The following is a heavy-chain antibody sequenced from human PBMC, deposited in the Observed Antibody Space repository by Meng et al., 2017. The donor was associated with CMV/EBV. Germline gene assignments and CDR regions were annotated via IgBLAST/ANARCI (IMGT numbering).Heavy chain of an antibody. CDR1: GGSISSSSYY. D-gene: IGHD5-18*01. V-gene: IGHV4-39*07. J-gene: IGHJ4*02. CDR3: ARSHTAMTLPNIYFDY. Sequence: SETLSLTCTVPGGSISSSSYYWGWIRQPPGKGLEWIGSIYYSESTYYNPSLKSRVTISVDTSKNQFSLKLSSVTAADTAVYYCARSHTAMTLPNIYFDYWGQGTLVTVSS. CDR2: IYYSEST.